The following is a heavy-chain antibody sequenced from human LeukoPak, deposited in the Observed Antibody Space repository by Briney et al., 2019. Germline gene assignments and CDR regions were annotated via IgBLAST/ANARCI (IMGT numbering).Heavy chain of an antibody. D-gene: IGHD3-10*01. CDR3: ARTGGAGSPSDT. Sequence: GGSLRLSCAASGFIFSDYYMTWIRQAPGKGLEWVSYISSSGSITYYADSVKGRFTISRDSAKNSLYLEMNSLRDDDTAVYFCARTGGAGSPSDTWGQGTLVTVSS. CDR1: GFIFSDYY. V-gene: IGHV3-11*01. J-gene: IGHJ5*02. CDR2: ISSSGSIT.